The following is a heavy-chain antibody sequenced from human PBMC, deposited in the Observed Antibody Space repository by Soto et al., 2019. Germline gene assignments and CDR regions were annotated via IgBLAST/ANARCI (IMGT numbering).Heavy chain of an antibody. Sequence: LSLTCTVSGGSISSYYWSWIRQPAGKGLEWIGRIYTSGSTNYNPSLKSRVTMSVDTSKNQFSLKLSSVTAADTAVYYCAREPSITIFGVVSYYYGMDVWGRGTTVTVSS. D-gene: IGHD3-3*01. J-gene: IGHJ6*02. V-gene: IGHV4-4*07. CDR1: GGSISSYY. CDR3: AREPSITIFGVVSYYYGMDV. CDR2: IYTSGST.